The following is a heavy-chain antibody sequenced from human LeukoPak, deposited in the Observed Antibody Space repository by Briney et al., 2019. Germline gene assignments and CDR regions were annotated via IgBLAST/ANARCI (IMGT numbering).Heavy chain of an antibody. CDR1: GFTFSSYA. CDR3: AKEVPGGGWYFDL. D-gene: IGHD3-10*01. V-gene: IGHV3-23*01. J-gene: IGHJ2*01. CDR2: ISGSGSST. Sequence: GGSLRLSCAASGFTFSSYAMSWVRQAPGKGLEWVSAISGSGSSTYSADSVKGRFTISRDNSKNTLYLQMNSLRAEDRAVYYCAKEVPGGGWYFDLWGRGTLVTVSS.